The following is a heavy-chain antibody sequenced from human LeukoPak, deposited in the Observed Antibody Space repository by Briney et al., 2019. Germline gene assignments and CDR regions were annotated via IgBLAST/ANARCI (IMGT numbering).Heavy chain of an antibody. V-gene: IGHV3-7*01. Sequence: PGGSLRLSCAGSGFTFSSYWMSWVRQAPGKGLEWVANIKQDGSEKYYVDSVKGRFTISRDNAKNSLYLQMNSLSPEDTSIYYCARGDSGWYTSVAWFDPWGQGTLVTVSS. J-gene: IGHJ5*02. CDR1: GFTFSSYW. CDR2: IKQDGSEK. CDR3: ARGDSGWYTSVAWFDP. D-gene: IGHD6-19*01.